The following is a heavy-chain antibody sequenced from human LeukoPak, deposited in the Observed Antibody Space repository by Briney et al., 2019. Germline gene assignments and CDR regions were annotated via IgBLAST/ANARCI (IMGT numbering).Heavy chain of an antibody. J-gene: IGHJ4*02. CDR2: VYYSGST. Sequence: SETLSLTCSVSGDSISSYYWSWIRQPPGKGLEWIGYVYYSGSTNYNPSLKSRVTISVDTSKNQFSLKLSSVTAADTAMYYCARGFYPSGSGSLLFDYWGQGTLVTVSS. V-gene: IGHV4-59*01. CDR1: GDSISSYY. D-gene: IGHD3-10*01. CDR3: ARGFYPSGSGSLLFDY.